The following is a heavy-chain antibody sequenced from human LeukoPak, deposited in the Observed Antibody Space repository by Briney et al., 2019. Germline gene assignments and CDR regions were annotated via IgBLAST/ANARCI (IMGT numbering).Heavy chain of an antibody. CDR1: GGSISSHY. CDR3: ARVFYDYVWGSYYFDY. J-gene: IGHJ4*02. Sequence: SETLSLTCTVSGGSISSHYWSWIRQPPGKGLEWIGDIYYSGSTNYNPSLKRRVTISVATSKNQFSLKLSSVIAADTAVYYCARVFYDYVWGSYYFDYWGQGTLVTVSS. D-gene: IGHD3-16*01. V-gene: IGHV4-59*11. CDR2: IYYSGST.